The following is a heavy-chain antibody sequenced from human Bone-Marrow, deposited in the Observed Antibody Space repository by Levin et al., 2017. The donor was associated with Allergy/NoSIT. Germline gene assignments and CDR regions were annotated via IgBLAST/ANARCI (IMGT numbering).Heavy chain of an antibody. V-gene: IGHV3-20*01. CDR2: INWNGGST. Sequence: ASVKVSCAASGFTFDDYGMSWVRQAPGKGLEWVSGINWNGGSTGYADSVKGRFTISRDNAKNSLYLQMNSLRAEDTALYHCARDLSDYHYFDYWGQGTLVTVSS. CDR1: GFTFDDYG. CDR3: ARDLSDYHYFDY. D-gene: IGHD4-17*01. J-gene: IGHJ4*02.